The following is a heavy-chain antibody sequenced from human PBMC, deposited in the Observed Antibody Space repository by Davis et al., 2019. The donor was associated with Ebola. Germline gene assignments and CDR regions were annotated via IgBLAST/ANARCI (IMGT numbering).Heavy chain of an antibody. J-gene: IGHJ4*02. D-gene: IGHD1-26*01. CDR1: GFTFSANA. CDR2: ISYDSSNK. V-gene: IGHV3-30*04. Sequence: GESLKISCAASGFTFSANAMHWVRQAPGKGLEWVAVISYDSSNKYYADSVKGRFTISRDNSKNTLYLQMDSLRPEDTAVYYCVREVVGAVYFDYWGQGALVTVSS. CDR3: VREVVGAVYFDY.